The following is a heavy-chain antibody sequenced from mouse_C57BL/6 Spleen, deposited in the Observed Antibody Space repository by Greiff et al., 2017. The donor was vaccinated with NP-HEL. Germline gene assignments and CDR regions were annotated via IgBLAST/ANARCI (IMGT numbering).Heavy chain of an antibody. V-gene: IGHV1-47*01. CDR2: FHPYNDDT. CDR1: GYTFTTYP. CDR3: ARPHYYGSSYDYAMDY. D-gene: IGHD1-1*01. Sequence: VQLQQSGAELVKPGASVKMSCKASGYTFTTYPIEWMKQNHGKSLEWIGNFHPYNDDTKYNEKFKGKATLTVEKSSSTVYLELSRLTSDDSAVYYCARPHYYGSSYDYAMDYWGQGTSVTVSS. J-gene: IGHJ4*01.